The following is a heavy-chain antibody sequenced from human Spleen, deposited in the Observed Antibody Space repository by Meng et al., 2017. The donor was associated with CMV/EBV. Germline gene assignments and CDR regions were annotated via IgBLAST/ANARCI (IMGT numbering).Heavy chain of an antibody. D-gene: IGHD3-3*01. CDR2: VNPNSGNT. CDR3: ARDLLLPRAILGVVNHY. J-gene: IGHJ4*02. V-gene: IGHV1-8*03. CDR1: GFTFIASTFHAYN. Sequence: ASVKVSCKASGFTFIASTFHAYNIHWVRRAPGQGLEWMGWVNPNSGNTGYAQKFQGRVTITRNTSISTAYMELSSLRSEDTAVYYCARDLLLPRAILGVVNHYWGQGTLVTVSS.